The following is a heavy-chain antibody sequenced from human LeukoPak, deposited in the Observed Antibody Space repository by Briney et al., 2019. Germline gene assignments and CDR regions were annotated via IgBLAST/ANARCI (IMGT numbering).Heavy chain of an antibody. CDR3: ARNSATLFDY. V-gene: IGHV4-30-2*01. Sequence: SETLSLTCAVSGGSISSGGYSWSWIRQPPGKGLEWIGYIYHSGSTYYNPSLKSRVTISVDRSKNQFSLKLSSVTAADTAVYYCARNSATLFDYWGQGTLVTVSS. J-gene: IGHJ4*02. CDR1: GGSISSGGYS. CDR2: IYHSGST. D-gene: IGHD1-14*01.